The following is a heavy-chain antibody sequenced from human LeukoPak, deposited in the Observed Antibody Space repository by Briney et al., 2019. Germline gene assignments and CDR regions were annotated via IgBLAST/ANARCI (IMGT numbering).Heavy chain of an antibody. V-gene: IGHV4-59*01. CDR2: IYYSGST. CDR1: GGSISSYY. CDR3: ARDDDDYVGGSYRY. Sequence: SETLSLTCTVSGGSISSYYWSWIRQPPGKGLERIGYIYYSGSTNYNPSLKSRVTISVDTSKNQFSLKLSSVTAADTAVYYCARDDDDYVGGSYRYWDQGTLVTVSS. D-gene: IGHD3-16*02. J-gene: IGHJ4*02.